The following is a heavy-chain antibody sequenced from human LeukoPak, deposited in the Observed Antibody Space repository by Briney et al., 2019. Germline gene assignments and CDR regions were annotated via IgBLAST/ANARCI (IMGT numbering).Heavy chain of an antibody. Sequence: SETLSLTCTVSGGSIKSGGHYWSWIRQHPGTGLEWIAYIYYTGSAYYNRSLKSRVVIAVETSRNQFSLKLNSVTAADTALSYCARATTAPTDDQGISHWYFDLWGRGTLVTVSS. CDR2: IYYTGSA. CDR3: ARATTAPTDDQGISHWYFDL. V-gene: IGHV4-31*03. CDR1: GGSIKSGGHY. D-gene: IGHD4-11*01. J-gene: IGHJ2*01.